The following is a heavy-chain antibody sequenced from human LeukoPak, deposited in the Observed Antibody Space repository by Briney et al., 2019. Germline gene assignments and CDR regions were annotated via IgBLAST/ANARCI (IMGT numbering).Heavy chain of an antibody. CDR3: AKAYSSSYGMDV. CDR2: ISYDGSNK. CDR1: GFTFSSYG. D-gene: IGHD6-6*01. V-gene: IGHV3-30*18. Sequence: GSLRLSCAASGFTFSSYGMHWVRPAPGKGLEWVAVISYDGSNKYYADSVKGRFTISRDNSKNTLYLQMNSLRAEDTAVYYCAKAYSSSYGMDVWGQGATVTVSS. J-gene: IGHJ6*02.